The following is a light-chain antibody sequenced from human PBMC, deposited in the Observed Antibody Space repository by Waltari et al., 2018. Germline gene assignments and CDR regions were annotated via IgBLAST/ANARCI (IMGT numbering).Light chain of an antibody. CDR3: QQYNNWPPGT. Sequence: ETVVTQSPGTLSVSPGERATLSCRTSPSIGSSLAWYQQKPGQPPRLLIYHASTRATGIPARFSGSGSETEFTPTISSLQSEDSAVYYCQQYNNWPPGTFGQGTRVEV. CDR1: PSIGSS. V-gene: IGKV3D-15*01. CDR2: HAS. J-gene: IGKJ1*01.